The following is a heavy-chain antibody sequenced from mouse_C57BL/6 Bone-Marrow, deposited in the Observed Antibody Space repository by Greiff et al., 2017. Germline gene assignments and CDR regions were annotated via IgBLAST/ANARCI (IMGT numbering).Heavy chain of an antibody. CDR2: ISDGGSYT. D-gene: IGHD1-1*01. Sequence: ESGGGLVKPGGSLKLSCAASGFTFSSYAMSWVRQTPEKRLEWVATISDGGSYTYYPDNVKGRFTISRDNAKNNLYLQMSHLKSEDTAMYYCAREGITTVAYYFDYWGQGTTLTVSS. CDR1: GFTFSSYA. V-gene: IGHV5-4*01. CDR3: AREGITTVAYYFDY. J-gene: IGHJ2*01.